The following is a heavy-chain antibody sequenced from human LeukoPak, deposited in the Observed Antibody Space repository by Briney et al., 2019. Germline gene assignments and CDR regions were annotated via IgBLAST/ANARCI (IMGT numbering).Heavy chain of an antibody. CDR1: GGTFSSYA. Sequence: ASVNVSCKASGGTFSSYAISWLRQAPGQGLEWMGGIIPIFGTANYAQKFQGRVTITADESTSTAYMELSSLRSEDTAVYYCARISGYYDDYYYYYGMDVWGQGTTVTVSS. CDR3: ARISGYYDDYYYYYGMDV. J-gene: IGHJ6*02. V-gene: IGHV1-69*01. D-gene: IGHD3-22*01. CDR2: IIPIFGTA.